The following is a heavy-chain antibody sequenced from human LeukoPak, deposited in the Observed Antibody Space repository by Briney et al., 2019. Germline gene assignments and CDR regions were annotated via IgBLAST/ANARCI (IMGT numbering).Heavy chain of an antibody. Sequence: GGSLRLSCAASGFTFSSYWMSWVRQAPGKGLEWVANIKQDGSEKYYVDSVKGRFTISRDNAKNSLYLQMNSLRAEDTAVYYCARATYYDFWGPAVGYYYYYYMDVWGKGTTVTVSS. D-gene: IGHD3-3*01. CDR2: IKQDGSEK. CDR3: ARATYYDFWGPAVGYYYYYYMDV. J-gene: IGHJ6*03. CDR1: GFTFSSYW. V-gene: IGHV3-7*01.